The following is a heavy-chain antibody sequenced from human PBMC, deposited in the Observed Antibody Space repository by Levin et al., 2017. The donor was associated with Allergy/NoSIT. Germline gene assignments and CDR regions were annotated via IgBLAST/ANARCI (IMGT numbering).Heavy chain of an antibody. CDR2: IYWDDDK. CDR3: AHHKQSWYWVPKEYYFDY. Sequence: SGPTLVKPTQTLTLTCTFSGFSLSTSGVGVGWIRQPPGKALEWLALIYWDDDKRYSPSLKSRLTITKDTSKNQVVLTMTNMDPVDTATYYCAHHKQSWYWVPKEYYFDYWGQGTLVTVSS. D-gene: IGHD6-13*01. J-gene: IGHJ4*02. CDR1: GFSLSTSGVG. V-gene: IGHV2-5*02.